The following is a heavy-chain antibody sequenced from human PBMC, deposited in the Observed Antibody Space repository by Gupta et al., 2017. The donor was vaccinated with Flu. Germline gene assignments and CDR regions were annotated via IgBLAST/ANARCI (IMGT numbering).Heavy chain of an antibody. J-gene: IGHJ4*02. Sequence: SGGSISSGSYYWSWIRQPAGKGLEWIGRIYTSGSTNYNPSLKSRVTISVDTSKNQFSLKLSSVTAADTAVYYGARDNLAGYCSGGSCLDYWGQGTLGTVAA. CDR3: ARDNLAGYCSGGSCLDY. D-gene: IGHD2-15*01. CDR2: IYTSGST. V-gene: IGHV4-61*02. CDR1: GGSISSGSYY.